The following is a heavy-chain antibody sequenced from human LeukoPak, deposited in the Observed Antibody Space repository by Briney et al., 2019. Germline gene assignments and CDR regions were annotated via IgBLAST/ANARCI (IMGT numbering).Heavy chain of an antibody. J-gene: IGHJ5*02. CDR1: AYTFTSYA. D-gene: IGHD1-26*01. CDR3: ARDLAGVVGVTAWFDP. Sequence: ASVKVSCKASAYTFTSYAISWVRQAPGQGLEWMGWISASNGNTNYAQKLHGRVTTTTDTSTNTVYMELRSLRFDDTAVYYCARDLAGVVGVTAWFDPWGQGTLVTVSS. CDR2: ISASNGNT. V-gene: IGHV1-18*01.